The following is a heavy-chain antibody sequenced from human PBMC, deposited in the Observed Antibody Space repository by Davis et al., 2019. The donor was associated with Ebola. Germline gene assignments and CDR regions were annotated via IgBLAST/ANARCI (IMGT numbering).Heavy chain of an antibody. CDR1: QFNFRTYW. V-gene: IGHV3-7*01. J-gene: IGHJ4*02. CDR2: INQDGSDK. CDR3: ASPSGSYSI. Sequence: PGGSLRLSCAASQFNFRTYWMAWVRQAPGRGLEWVANINQDGSDKYYVDSVKGRFTISRDNAKKLLYLQMNSLRAEDTAVYYCASPSGSYSIWGQGTLVTVSS. D-gene: IGHD1-26*01.